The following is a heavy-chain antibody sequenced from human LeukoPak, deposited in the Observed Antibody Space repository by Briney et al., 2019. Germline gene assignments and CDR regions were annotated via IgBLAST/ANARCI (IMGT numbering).Heavy chain of an antibody. CDR3: ARDRTEQPRFYYGMDV. CDR2: IIPIFGTA. V-gene: IGHV1-69*01. CDR1: GFTFSSYA. D-gene: IGHD6-13*01. Sequence: PGGSLRLSCAASGFTFSSYAISWVRQAPGQGLEWMGGIIPIFGTANYAQKFQGRVTITADESTSTAYMELSSLRSEDTAVYYCARDRTEQPRFYYGMDVWGQGTTVTVSS. J-gene: IGHJ6*02.